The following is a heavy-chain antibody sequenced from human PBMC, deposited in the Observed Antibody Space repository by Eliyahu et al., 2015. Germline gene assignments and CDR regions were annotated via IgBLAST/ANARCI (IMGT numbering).Heavy chain of an antibody. CDR2: IYSSGTX. Sequence: QVQLLESGPGLVKPSETLSLTCSVXGXSISGYYXSXIRRPPGKQLEWIGYIYSSGTXAYNPSLKSRVTISLDMSKNQFSLKLTSLTAADTAVYYCARDSRNIGNYDYWGQGTLVTVSS. D-gene: IGHD2/OR15-2a*01. J-gene: IGHJ4*02. CDR1: GXSISGYY. V-gene: IGHV4-4*08. CDR3: ARDSRNIGNYDY.